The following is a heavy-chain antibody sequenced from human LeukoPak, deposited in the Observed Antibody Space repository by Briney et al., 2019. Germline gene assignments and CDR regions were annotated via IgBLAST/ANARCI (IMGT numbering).Heavy chain of an antibody. Sequence: SETLSLTCAVYGGSFSGYYWSWIRQPPGKGLEWIGEINHSGSTNYNPSLKSRVTISVEKSKNQFSLKLSSVTAADTAVYYCARGGTMVRGVRINWFDPWGQGTLVTVSS. D-gene: IGHD3-10*01. CDR1: GGSFSGYY. CDR2: INHSGST. V-gene: IGHV4-34*01. J-gene: IGHJ5*02. CDR3: ARGGTMVRGVRINWFDP.